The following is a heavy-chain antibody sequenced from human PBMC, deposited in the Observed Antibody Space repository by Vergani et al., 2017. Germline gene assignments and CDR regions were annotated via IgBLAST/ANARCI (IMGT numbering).Heavy chain of an antibody. CDR1: GYTFTGYY. D-gene: IGHD3-22*01. CDR2: INPNSGGT. CDR3: AREAYYYDSSGYYHPPFDY. Sequence: QVQLVQSGAEVKKPGASVKVSCKASGYTFTGYYMHWVRQAPGQGLEWMGWINPNSGGTNYAQKFQGRVTMTRDTSISTAYMELSSLRSEDTAVYYCAREAYYYDSSGYYHPPFDYWGQGTLVTVSS. J-gene: IGHJ4*02. V-gene: IGHV1-2*02.